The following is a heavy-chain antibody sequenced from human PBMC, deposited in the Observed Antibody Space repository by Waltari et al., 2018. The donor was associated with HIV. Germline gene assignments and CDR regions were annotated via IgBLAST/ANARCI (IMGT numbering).Heavy chain of an antibody. Sequence: EVQLVESGGGLVKPGGSLRLSCAASGFTFSSYSMNWVRQAPGKGLEWVSSISSSSSYIYYADSVKGRFTISRDNAKNSLYLQMNSLRAEDTAVYYCARDPNYGGIFDYWGQGTLVTVSS. D-gene: IGHD4-17*01. CDR3: ARDPNYGGIFDY. V-gene: IGHV3-21*01. J-gene: IGHJ4*02. CDR1: GFTFSSYS. CDR2: ISSSSSYI.